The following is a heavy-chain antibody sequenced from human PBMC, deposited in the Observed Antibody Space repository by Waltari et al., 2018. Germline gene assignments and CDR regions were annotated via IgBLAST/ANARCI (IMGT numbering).Heavy chain of an antibody. CDR2: IIPIFGTA. CDR3: ARDRSDSSGWGGSWFDP. Sequence: QVQLVQSGAEVKKPGSSVKVSCKASGGTFSSSAISWVRQAPGQGLEWMGGIIPIFGTANYAQKFQGRVTITTDESTSTAYMELSSLRSEDTAVYYCARDRSDSSGWGGSWFDPWGQGTLVTVSS. J-gene: IGHJ5*02. CDR1: GGTFSSSA. V-gene: IGHV1-69*05. D-gene: IGHD6-19*01.